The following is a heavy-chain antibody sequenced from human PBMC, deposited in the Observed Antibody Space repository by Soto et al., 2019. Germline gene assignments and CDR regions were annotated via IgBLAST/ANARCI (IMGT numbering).Heavy chain of an antibody. CDR1: AITFSDFY. J-gene: IGHJ4*02. Sequence: QVQLVESGGGLVKPGGSLRLSCAASAITFSDFYMSWIRQAPGKGLEWVSYIGSISSYTNYADSVKGRFTFSRDNAKNSLSLKMNSLRAEDTAVYDCARWFGGFDYWGQGTLVTVSS. CDR2: IGSISSYT. V-gene: IGHV3-11*05. CDR3: ARWFGGFDY. D-gene: IGHD3-10*01.